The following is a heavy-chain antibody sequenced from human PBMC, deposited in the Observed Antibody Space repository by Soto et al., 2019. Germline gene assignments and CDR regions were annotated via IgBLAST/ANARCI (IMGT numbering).Heavy chain of an antibody. Sequence: EVQLAESGGGLVQPGGSLRLSCAASGFTFSSYNMNWVRQAPGKGLEWVSYISSGTSTIYYADSVKGRFTISRDNAKNSLYLQMNSLRAEDTAVYYCATEGDSSGWYNWFDPWGQGILVTVSS. CDR3: ATEGDSSGWYNWFDP. CDR1: GFTFSSYN. CDR2: ISSGTSTI. D-gene: IGHD3-22*01. J-gene: IGHJ5*02. V-gene: IGHV3-48*01.